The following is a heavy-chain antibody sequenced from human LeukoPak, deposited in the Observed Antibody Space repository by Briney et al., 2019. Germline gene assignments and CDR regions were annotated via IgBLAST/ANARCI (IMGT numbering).Heavy chain of an antibody. D-gene: IGHD3-3*01. CDR1: GGSISSGDYY. J-gene: IGHJ4*02. V-gene: IGHV4-30-4*08. Sequence: PSETLSLTCTVSGGSISSGDYYWSWIRQPPGKGLEWIGYIYYSGSTYYDPSLKSRVTISVDTSKNQFSLKLSSVTAADTAVYYCARVLSRFDYDFWSGSNTFDYWGQGTLVTVSS. CDR2: IYYSGST. CDR3: ARVLSRFDYDFWSGSNTFDY.